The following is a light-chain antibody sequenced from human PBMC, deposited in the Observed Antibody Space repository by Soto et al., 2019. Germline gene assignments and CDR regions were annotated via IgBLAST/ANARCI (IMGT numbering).Light chain of an antibody. J-gene: IGKJ1*01. CDR1: QIISTS. CDR2: LAS. V-gene: IGKV1-5*03. Sequence: DIQMTQFPSTLSAFVGDRVTITCRASQIISTSLAWYQQKPGKAPKLLIYLASSLESGVPARFSGSGSATEFTLSISSLQLDDFATYYCQQYHSYSRTFGQGTKVEIK. CDR3: QQYHSYSRT.